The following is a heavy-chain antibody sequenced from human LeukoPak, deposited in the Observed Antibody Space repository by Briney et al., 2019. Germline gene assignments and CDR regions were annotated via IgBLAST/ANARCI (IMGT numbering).Heavy chain of an antibody. Sequence: PGGSLRLSCAASGFALRTYAMSWVRQAPGKGLEWVSAISGSDGSTYYADSVKGRFTISRDNSKNTLYLQMNSLRAEGTAVYYCAKDRGLRFLEWFFDYWGQGTLVTVSS. CDR2: ISGSDGST. J-gene: IGHJ4*02. V-gene: IGHV3-23*01. D-gene: IGHD3-3*01. CDR1: GFALRTYA. CDR3: AKDRGLRFLEWFFDY.